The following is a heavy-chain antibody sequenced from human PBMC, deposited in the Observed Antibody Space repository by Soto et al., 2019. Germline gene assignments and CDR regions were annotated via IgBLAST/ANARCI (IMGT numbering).Heavy chain of an antibody. CDR3: AREGRHGYNPLFDY. D-gene: IGHD5-12*01. CDR2: IYHSGSA. CDR1: GGSISSGGYS. J-gene: IGHJ4*02. Sequence: PSETLSLTCAVSGGSISSGGYSWSWIRQPPGKGLECIGYIYHSGSAYDNPSLKGRVTISVDRSKNQFSLKLSSVTAADRAVYYWAREGRHGYNPLFDYWGQGTLVTVSA. V-gene: IGHV4-30-2*01.